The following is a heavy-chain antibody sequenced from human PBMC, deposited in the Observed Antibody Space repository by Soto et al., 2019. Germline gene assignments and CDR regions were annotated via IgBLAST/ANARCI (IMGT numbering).Heavy chain of an antibody. CDR2: INQEGSEK. Sequence: GGSLRLSCAGSGFIFSNYWINWVRQAPGRGLEWVANINQEGSEKNYVDSVKGRFTISRDNSKDTLYLQMNNLRAEDTAVYYCARTGLQIVQATSYYYGLDVWGQGTTVTVSS. D-gene: IGHD2-8*01. J-gene: IGHJ6*02. CDR1: GFIFSNYW. V-gene: IGHV3-7*02. CDR3: ARTGLQIVQATSYYYGLDV.